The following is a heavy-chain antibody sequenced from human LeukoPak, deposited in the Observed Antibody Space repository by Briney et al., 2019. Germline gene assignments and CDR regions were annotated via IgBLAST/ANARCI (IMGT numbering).Heavy chain of an antibody. J-gene: IGHJ4*02. CDR3: ASSQWASVAHNY. CDR1: GFTLSRFW. Sequence: GGSLRLSCAASGFTLSRFWMSWVRQAPGKGLEWVANIKPDGREQNYVDSVKGRFTISRDNAKNSLYLQVNSLRAEDTAVYYCASSQWASVAHNYWGQGALVTVSS. V-gene: IGHV3-7*01. CDR2: IKPDGREQ. D-gene: IGHD6-19*01.